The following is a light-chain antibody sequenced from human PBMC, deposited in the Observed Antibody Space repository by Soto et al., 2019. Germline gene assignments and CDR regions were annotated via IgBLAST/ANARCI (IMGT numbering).Light chain of an antibody. Sequence: EIVLTQSPGTLSLSPGERATLSCRASQSVSSYYLGWYQQKPGQAPRLLIYGASSMATGIPDRFSGSGSGTDFTLTISRLEPEDFAAYHCQQYGSSPLTFGGGTKVEIK. CDR3: QQYGSSPLT. CDR2: GAS. V-gene: IGKV3-20*01. J-gene: IGKJ4*01. CDR1: QSVSSYY.